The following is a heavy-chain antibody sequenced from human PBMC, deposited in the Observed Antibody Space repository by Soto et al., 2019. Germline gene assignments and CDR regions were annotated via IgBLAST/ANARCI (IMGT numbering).Heavy chain of an antibody. V-gene: IGHV4-59*01. J-gene: IGHJ4*02. CDR3: ARSVAVPGAHIDY. Sequence: SETLSLTCSVFGGSISGSYWSWIRQSPGKGLEWLGYVYYTGSTNYSPSLRSRVSISVDTSKNEFSLRLSSVTAADTAVYFCARSVAVPGAHIDYWGQGTQVTVSS. CDR1: GGSISGSY. CDR2: VYYTGST. D-gene: IGHD6-19*01.